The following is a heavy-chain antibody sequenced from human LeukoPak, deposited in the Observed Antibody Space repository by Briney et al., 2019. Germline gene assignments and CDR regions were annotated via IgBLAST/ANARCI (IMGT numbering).Heavy chain of an antibody. J-gene: IGHJ4*02. CDR2: IIPIFGTA. Sequence: SVKVSCKASGGTFSSYAISWVRQAPGQGLEWMGGIIPIFGTANYAQKFQGRVTITADESTSTAYMELSSLTSEDTAVYYCARNVVGKTDFDYWGQGTLVTVSS. CDR3: ARNVVGKTDFDY. V-gene: IGHV1-69*01. CDR1: GGTFSSYA. D-gene: IGHD6-19*01.